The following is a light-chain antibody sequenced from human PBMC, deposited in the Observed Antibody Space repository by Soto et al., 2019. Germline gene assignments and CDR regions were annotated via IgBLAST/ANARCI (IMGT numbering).Light chain of an antibody. CDR2: EVS. CDR3: SSYTSSSTL. V-gene: IGLV2-14*01. J-gene: IGLJ1*01. CDR1: SRDVGGSNY. Sequence: QSVLIQPASVSGSPGQSITISCTGTSRDVGGSNYVSWYQHHPHRAPKLLIYEVSYRPSGVSSRFSGSKSGNTASLTISGLQAEDEADYYCSSYTSSSTLFGTGTKLTVL.